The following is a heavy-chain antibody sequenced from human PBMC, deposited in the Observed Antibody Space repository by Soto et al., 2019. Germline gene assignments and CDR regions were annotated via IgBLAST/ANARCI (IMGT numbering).Heavy chain of an antibody. CDR3: AKAFDVVVVSEFDY. D-gene: IGHD2-15*01. Sequence: DVQLVESGGGLVQPGRSLRLSCAASGFTFDDYAMHWVRQAPGKGLEWVSGISWNSGSIGYADSVKGRFTISRDNAKNSRYLQMNSLRAEDTALYYCAKAFDVVVVSEFDYWGQGTLVTVSS. CDR2: ISWNSGSI. CDR1: GFTFDDYA. J-gene: IGHJ4*02. V-gene: IGHV3-9*01.